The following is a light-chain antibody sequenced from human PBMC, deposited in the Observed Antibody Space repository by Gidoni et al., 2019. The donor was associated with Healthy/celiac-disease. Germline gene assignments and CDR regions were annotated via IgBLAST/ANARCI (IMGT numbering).Light chain of an antibody. CDR1: LCVSSN. CDR2: GAS. Sequence: EIVMTQSPATLSVSPGERATRSCRANLCVSSNLAWYQQKPGQAPRLLIYGASTRATGIPARFSGSGSGTEFTLTISSLQSEDFAVYYCQQYNNWPPWTFGQGTKVEIK. J-gene: IGKJ1*01. CDR3: QQYNNWPPWT. V-gene: IGKV3-15*01.